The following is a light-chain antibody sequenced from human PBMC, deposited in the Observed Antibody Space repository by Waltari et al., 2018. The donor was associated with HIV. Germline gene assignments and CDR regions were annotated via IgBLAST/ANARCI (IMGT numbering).Light chain of an antibody. V-gene: IGLV2-14*03. CDR1: STDSRFYQY. Sequence: QSALTQPASVSGFLGQSINISCPGISTDSRFYQYVSWYQPYPGQIPRLIIFDLNNRPSGVSDHFSGSRSGHSASLTFSGLQSGDEAHYYCASNRLDYTLIFGGGTKLTVL. J-gene: IGLJ2*01. CDR2: DLN. CDR3: ASNRLDYTLI.